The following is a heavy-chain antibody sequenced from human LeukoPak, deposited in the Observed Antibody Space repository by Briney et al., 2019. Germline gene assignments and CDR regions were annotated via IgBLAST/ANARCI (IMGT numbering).Heavy chain of an antibody. D-gene: IGHD3-22*01. CDR1: GGSISSYY. V-gene: IGHV4-4*07. CDR2: IYTSGST. J-gene: IGHJ4*02. CDR3: ARGSYYDSSGYYHYYFDH. Sequence: SETLSLTCTDSGGSISSYYWSWIRQPAGKGLEWIGRIYTSGSTNYSPSLKSRVTMSVDTSKNQFSMKLSSVTAADTAVYYCARGSYYDSSGYYHYYFDHWGQGTLVTVSS.